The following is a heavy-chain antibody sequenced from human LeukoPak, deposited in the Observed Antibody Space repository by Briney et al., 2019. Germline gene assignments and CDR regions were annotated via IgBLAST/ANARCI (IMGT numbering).Heavy chain of an antibody. J-gene: IGHJ5*02. Sequence: VASVKVSCKASGGTFSSYAISWVRQAPGQGLEWMGRTIPILGIANYAQKFQGRVTITADKSTSTAYMELSSLRSEDTAVYYCARQWVDSGSPGNWFDPWGQGTLVTVSS. CDR1: GGTFSSYA. CDR3: ARQWVDSGSPGNWFDP. V-gene: IGHV1-69*04. D-gene: IGHD1-26*01. CDR2: TIPILGIA.